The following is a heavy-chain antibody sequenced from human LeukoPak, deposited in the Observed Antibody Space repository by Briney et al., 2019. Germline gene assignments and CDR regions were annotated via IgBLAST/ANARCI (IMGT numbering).Heavy chain of an antibody. Sequence: SLRLSCAPSGFTFDDYAMHWVRPAPGKGLEWVSGLSWNSGSIGYAESVKGRFTISRDNAKNSLYLQMNSLRAEDTALYYCAKDIGSQQLVNWFDPWGQGTLVTVSS. J-gene: IGHJ5*02. CDR3: AKDIGSQQLVNWFDP. D-gene: IGHD6-13*01. V-gene: IGHV3-9*01. CDR2: LSWNSGSI. CDR1: GFTFDDYA.